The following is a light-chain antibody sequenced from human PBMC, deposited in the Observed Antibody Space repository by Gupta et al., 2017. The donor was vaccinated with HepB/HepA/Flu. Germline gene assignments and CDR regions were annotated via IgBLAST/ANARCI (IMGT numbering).Light chain of an antibody. Sequence: DIQMTQSPSTLSASVGDSATITCRASQNIINWLAWYQQKPGKAPNLLIYKASTLEGGVPSRFSGSGSGTEFTLTISSLHPDDFATYYCQQYYDYPWTFGQGTKVEI. CDR2: KAS. CDR1: QNIINW. CDR3: QQYYDYPWT. V-gene: IGKV1-5*03. J-gene: IGKJ1*01.